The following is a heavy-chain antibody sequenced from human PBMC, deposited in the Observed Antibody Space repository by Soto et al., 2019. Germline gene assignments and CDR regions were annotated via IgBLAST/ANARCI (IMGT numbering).Heavy chain of an antibody. Sequence: QLQLQESGPGLVKPSETLSLTCTVSGGAISSSTYYWGWIRQPPGKGLEWLGSISHTGRTYYNPSLKSRVTISKDTSKTQFSLQLRSVTAADTAVYYCARPHGDPLGYWGQGTLVTVSS. CDR2: ISHTGRT. D-gene: IGHD4-17*01. V-gene: IGHV4-39*01. J-gene: IGHJ4*02. CDR1: GGAISSSTYY. CDR3: ARPHGDPLGY.